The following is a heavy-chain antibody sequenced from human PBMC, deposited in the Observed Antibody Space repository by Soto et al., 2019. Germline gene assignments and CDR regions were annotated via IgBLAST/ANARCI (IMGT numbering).Heavy chain of an antibody. CDR2: ISYDGSNK. Sequence: QVQLVESGGGVVQPGRSLRLSCAASGFTFSSYAMHWVRQAPGKGLEWVAVISYDGSNKYYADSVKGRFTISRDNSKNTLYLQMNSLRAEDTDVYYCARAYDSSGYYYVNDAFDIWGQGTMVTVSS. J-gene: IGHJ3*02. D-gene: IGHD3-22*01. CDR3: ARAYDSSGYYYVNDAFDI. V-gene: IGHV3-30-3*01. CDR1: GFTFSSYA.